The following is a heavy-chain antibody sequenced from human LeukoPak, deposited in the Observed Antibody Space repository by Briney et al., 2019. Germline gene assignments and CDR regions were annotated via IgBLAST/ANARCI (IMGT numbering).Heavy chain of an antibody. Sequence: GGSLRLSCVASGFTFSTYAMSWVRQAPGKGLEWVSSISGSGGSTYYADSVKGRFTMSGDNSKNTLYLQMNSLRAEDTAVYYCAKTESSSYFYTYFNYWGQGTLVTVSS. CDR2: ISGSGGST. CDR3: AKTESSSYFYTYFNY. D-gene: IGHD3-22*01. J-gene: IGHJ4*02. V-gene: IGHV3-23*01. CDR1: GFTFSTYA.